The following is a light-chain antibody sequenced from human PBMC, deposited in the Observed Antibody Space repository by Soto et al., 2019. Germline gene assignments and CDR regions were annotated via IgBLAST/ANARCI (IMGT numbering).Light chain of an antibody. CDR1: SSNIGSTYD. V-gene: IGLV1-40*01. CDR2: GNT. Sequence: QSVLTQPPSVSGAPGQRVTISCTGSSSNIGSTYDVQWYQQLPGTAPKLLIHGNTNRPSGVPDRFSGSKSGTSASLAITGLQADDEADDYCQSYADSLSVHYVFGTGTKLTVL. J-gene: IGLJ1*01. CDR3: QSYADSLSVHYV.